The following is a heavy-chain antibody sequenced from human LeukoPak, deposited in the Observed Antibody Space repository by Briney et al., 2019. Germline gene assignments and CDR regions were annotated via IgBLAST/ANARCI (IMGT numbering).Heavy chain of an antibody. D-gene: IGHD2-2*01. CDR2: INHSGST. V-gene: IGHV4-34*01. CDR1: GGSFSGYY. CDR3: ARGRAPYA. Sequence: SETLSLTCAVYGGSFSGYYWSWIRQPPGEGLEWIGEINHSGSTNYNPSLKSRVTISVDTSKNQFSLKLSSVTAADTAVYYRARGRAPYAWGQGTLVTVSS. J-gene: IGHJ5*02.